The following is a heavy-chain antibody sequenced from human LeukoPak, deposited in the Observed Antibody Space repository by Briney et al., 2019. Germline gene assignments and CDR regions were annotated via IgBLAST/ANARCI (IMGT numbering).Heavy chain of an antibody. V-gene: IGHV1-69*04. J-gene: IGHJ6*02. D-gene: IGHD2-21*02. CDR2: ISPILGIA. CDR1: GGTFSSYA. CDR3: ARTAPVVTAREGYGMDV. Sequence: SVKVSCKASGGTFSSYAISWVRQAPGQGLEWMGRISPILGIANYAQKFQGRVTITADKATSTAYMELSSLRSEDTAVYYCARTAPVVTAREGYGMDVWGQGTTVTVSS.